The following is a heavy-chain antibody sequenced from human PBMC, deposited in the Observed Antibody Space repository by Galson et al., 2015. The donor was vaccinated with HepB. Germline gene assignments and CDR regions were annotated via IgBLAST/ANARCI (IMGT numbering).Heavy chain of an antibody. V-gene: IGHV3-66*01. J-gene: IGHJ4*02. CDR1: GFTVSSNY. CDR3: ARDKWNYGSGSYYSY. CDR2: IYSGGST. D-gene: IGHD3-10*01. Sequence: SLRLSCAASGFTVSSNYMSWVRQAPGKGLEWVSVIYSGGSTYYADSVKGRFTISRDNSKNTLYLQMNSLRAEDTAVYYCARDKWNYGSGSYYSYWGQGTLVTVSS.